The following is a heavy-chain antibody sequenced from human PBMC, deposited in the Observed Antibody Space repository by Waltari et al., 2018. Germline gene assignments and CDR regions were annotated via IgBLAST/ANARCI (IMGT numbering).Heavy chain of an antibody. CDR3: ARDLTSLFDY. J-gene: IGHJ4*02. CDR2: INHSGST. Sequence: QVQLQQWGAGLLKPSETLSLTCAVYGGSFIGYYWSWIRQPPGKGLEWIGEINHSGSTNYNPSLKSRVTISVDTSKNQFSLKLSSVTAADTAVYYCARDLTSLFDYWGQGTLVTVSS. D-gene: IGHD2-21*02. CDR1: GGSFIGYY. V-gene: IGHV4-34*01.